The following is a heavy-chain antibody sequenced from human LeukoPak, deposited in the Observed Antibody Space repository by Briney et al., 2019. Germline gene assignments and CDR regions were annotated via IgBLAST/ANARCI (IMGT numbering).Heavy chain of an antibody. CDR3: ARAYILTGYYGPGPGYYFDY. Sequence: SETLSLTCTVSGGSISSYYWSWIRQPPGKGLEWIGYIYYSGSTNYNPSLKSRVTISVDTSKNQFSLKLSSVTAADTAVYYCARAYILTGYYGPGPGYYFDYWGQGTLVTVSS. J-gene: IGHJ4*02. D-gene: IGHD3-9*01. CDR2: IYYSGST. V-gene: IGHV4-59*01. CDR1: GGSISSYY.